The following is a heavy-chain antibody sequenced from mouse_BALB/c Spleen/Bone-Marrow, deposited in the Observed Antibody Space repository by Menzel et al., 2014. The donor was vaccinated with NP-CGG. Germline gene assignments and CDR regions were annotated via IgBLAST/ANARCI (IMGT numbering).Heavy chain of an antibody. CDR1: GFTFSDYY. Sequence: EVKVEESGGGLVKPGGSLKLSCAVSGFTFSDYYMYWVRQNPEKRLEWVATINDGGSYTYYPDSVKGRFTIPRDNAKNNLYLQMSSLKSEDTAMYYCARDGNFAMDYWGQGTSVTVSS. D-gene: IGHD2-1*01. V-gene: IGHV5-4*02. J-gene: IGHJ4*01. CDR3: ARDGNFAMDY. CDR2: INDGGSYT.